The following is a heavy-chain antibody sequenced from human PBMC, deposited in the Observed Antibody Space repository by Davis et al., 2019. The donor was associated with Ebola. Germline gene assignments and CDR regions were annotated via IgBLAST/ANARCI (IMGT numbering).Heavy chain of an antibody. J-gene: IGHJ4*02. V-gene: IGHV4-59*01. Sequence: SETLSLTCTVSGGSISSYYWSWIRQPPGKGLEWIGFIYYSGSTNYNPSLKSRVTISVDTSKNQFSLKLSSVTAADTAVYYCAREREGLDYWGQGTLVTVSS. CDR2: IYYSGST. CDR1: GGSISSYY. CDR3: AREREGLDY. D-gene: IGHD3/OR15-3a*01.